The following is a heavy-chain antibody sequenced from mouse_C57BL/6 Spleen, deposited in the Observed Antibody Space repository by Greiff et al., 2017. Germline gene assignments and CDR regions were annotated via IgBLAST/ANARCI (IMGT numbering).Heavy chain of an antibody. D-gene: IGHD3-1*01. Sequence: EVKLQQSGPELVKPGASVKMSCKASGYTFTDYNMHWVKQSHGKSLEWIGYINPNNGGTSYNQKFKGKATLTVNKASSTAYMELRSLTSEDSAVYYCARDHRYLDYWGQGTTLTVSS. CDR3: ARDHRYLDY. J-gene: IGHJ2*01. CDR1: GYTFTDYN. CDR2: INPNNGGT. V-gene: IGHV1-22*01.